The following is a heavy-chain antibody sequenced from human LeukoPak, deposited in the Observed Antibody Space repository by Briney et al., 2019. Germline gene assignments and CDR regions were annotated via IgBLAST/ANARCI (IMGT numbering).Heavy chain of an antibody. Sequence: SETLSLTCTVSGGSISSYYWSWIRQPPGKGLEWIGYIYYSGSTNYNPSLKSRVTISVDTSKNQFSLKLSSVTAADTAVYYCASTIRYFDWSADYWGQGTLVTVSS. V-gene: IGHV4-59*08. CDR1: GGSISSYY. CDR3: ASTIRYFDWSADY. J-gene: IGHJ4*02. CDR2: IYYSGST. D-gene: IGHD3-9*01.